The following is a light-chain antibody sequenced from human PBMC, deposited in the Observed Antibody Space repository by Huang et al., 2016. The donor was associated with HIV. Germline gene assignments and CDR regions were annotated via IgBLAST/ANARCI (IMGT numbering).Light chain of an antibody. CDR1: QSDSSH. CDR2: ATF. CDR3: QLRNTWRGPT. Sequence: EIVVTQSPATLSLSPGVRATLSCRTSQSDSSHLAWYQQRPGQPPRLLIYATFKRAIGVPARFSCSGSGTDFALNISSLEPEDFAIYYCQLRNTWRGPTFGHGTRVDVK. J-gene: IGKJ3*01. V-gene: IGKV3-11*01.